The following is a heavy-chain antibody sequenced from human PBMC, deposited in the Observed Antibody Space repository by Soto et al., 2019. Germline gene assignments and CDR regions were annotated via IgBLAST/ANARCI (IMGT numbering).Heavy chain of an antibody. CDR1: GFTFTTYV. J-gene: IGHJ4*02. V-gene: IGHV3-23*01. CDR2: LSASGGIT. CDR3: AASRGYYYGFDY. D-gene: IGHD3-22*01. Sequence: EVQLLESGGGLVQPGESLRLSCAASGFTFTTYVMSWVRQAPGRGLEWVSSLSASGGITYDADSLKGRFTISRDNSNNTLYLQMNSLSDEDTAVYYCAASRGYYYGFDYWGQGTPVIVSS.